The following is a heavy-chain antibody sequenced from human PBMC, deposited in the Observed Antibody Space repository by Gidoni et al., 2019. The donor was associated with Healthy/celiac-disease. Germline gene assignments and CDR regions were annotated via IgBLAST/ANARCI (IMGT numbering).Heavy chain of an antibody. D-gene: IGHD5-12*01. CDR3: ARNFRFGMATNPYYYYYYMDV. CDR1: GGTFSSYA. J-gene: IGHJ6*03. V-gene: IGHV1-69*01. CDR2: IIPIFGTA. Sequence: QVQLVQSGAEVKKPGSSVKVSCKASGGTFSSYAISWGRQAPGQGLEWVGGIIPIFGTANYAQKFQGRVTITADESTSTAYMELSSLRSEDTAVYYCARNFRFGMATNPYYYYYYMDVWGKGTTVTVSS.